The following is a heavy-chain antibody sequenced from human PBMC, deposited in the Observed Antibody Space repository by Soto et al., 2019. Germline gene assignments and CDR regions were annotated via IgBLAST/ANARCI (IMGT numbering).Heavy chain of an antibody. CDR1: GFIFSDHY. Sequence: EVQLVESGGGLVQPGGSLRLSCATSGFIFSDHYMDWVLQAPGKGLEWVGRTKNKANSYTTEYATSVKGRFSILRDDSKNSLHLQMNSLKTEDTAVYYCGRWKAGAPDYWGQGTLVTVSS. D-gene: IGHD6-19*01. J-gene: IGHJ4*02. CDR3: GRWKAGAPDY. CDR2: TKNKANSYTT. V-gene: IGHV3-72*01.